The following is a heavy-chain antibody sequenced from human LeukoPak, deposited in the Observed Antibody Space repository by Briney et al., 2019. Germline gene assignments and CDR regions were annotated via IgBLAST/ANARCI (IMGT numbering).Heavy chain of an antibody. J-gene: IGHJ5*02. CDR2: IYYSGST. Sequence: SETLSLTCTVSGGSISSGGYYWSWIRQHRGKGLEWIGYIYYSGSTYYNPSLKSRVTISVDTSKNQFSLKLSSVTAADTAVYYCARATSSSGYAGAPSWFDPWGQGTLVTVSS. CDR3: ARATSSSGYAGAPSWFDP. D-gene: IGHD3-22*01. CDR1: GGSISSGGYY. V-gene: IGHV4-31*03.